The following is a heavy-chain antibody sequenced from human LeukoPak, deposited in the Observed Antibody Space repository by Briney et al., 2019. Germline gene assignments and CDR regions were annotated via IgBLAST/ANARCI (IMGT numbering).Heavy chain of an antibody. CDR1: GYTFTSYA. CDR2: INAGNGNT. Sequence: ASVKISCKASGYTFTSYAMHWVRQAPGQRLEWMGWINAGNGNTKYSQKFQGRVTITRDTSASTAYMELSSLRSEDTAVYYCASASTVYDAFDIWGQGTMVTVSS. D-gene: IGHD4-17*01. J-gene: IGHJ3*02. CDR3: ASASTVYDAFDI. V-gene: IGHV1-3*01.